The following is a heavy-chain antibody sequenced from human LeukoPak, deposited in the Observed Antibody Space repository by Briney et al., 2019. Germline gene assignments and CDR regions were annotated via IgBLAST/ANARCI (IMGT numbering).Heavy chain of an antibody. V-gene: IGHV5-51*01. CDR2: IYPGDSDT. D-gene: IGHD5-18*01. CDR3: ARSNGIQLWFTGDYYYYMDV. Sequence: GESLKISCKGSGYSFTSYWIGWVRQMPGKGLGWMGIIYPGDSDTRYSPSFQGQVTISADKSISTAYLQWSSLKASDTAMYYCARSNGIQLWFTGDYYYYMDVWGKGTTVTVSS. CDR1: GYSFTSYW. J-gene: IGHJ6*03.